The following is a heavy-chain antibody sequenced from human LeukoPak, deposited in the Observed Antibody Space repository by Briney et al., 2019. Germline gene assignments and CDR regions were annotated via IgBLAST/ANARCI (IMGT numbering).Heavy chain of an antibody. J-gene: IGHJ3*02. Sequence: SETLSLTCTVSGGSMSSYYWSWIRQPPGKGLEWIGYFYYSGSTNYNPFLKSRGDISVDMSKNQISLKLSSVTAADTAVYYCARGDDAFDIWGQGTMVTVSS. CDR3: ARGDDAFDI. CDR2: FYYSGST. V-gene: IGHV4-59*08. CDR1: GGSMSSYY. D-gene: IGHD3-16*01.